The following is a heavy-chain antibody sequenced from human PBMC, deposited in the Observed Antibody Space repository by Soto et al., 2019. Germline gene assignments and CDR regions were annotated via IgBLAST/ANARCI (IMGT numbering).Heavy chain of an antibody. CDR1: GFSLSTSGVG. D-gene: IGHD3-9*01. CDR3: AHSPLYFDWPTAFDI. J-gene: IGHJ3*02. Sequence: QITLKESGPTLVKPTQTLTLTCTFSGFSLSTSGVGVGWIRQPPGKALEWLALIYWDDDKRYSPSLKSRLTITKDTSKNQVVLTMSNMDPVDTDTYYCAHSPLYFDWPTAFDIWGQGTMVTVSS. CDR2: IYWDDDK. V-gene: IGHV2-5*02.